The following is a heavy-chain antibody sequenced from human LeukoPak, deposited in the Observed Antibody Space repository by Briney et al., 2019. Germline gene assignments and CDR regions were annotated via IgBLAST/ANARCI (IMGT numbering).Heavy chain of an antibody. V-gene: IGHV3-30*18. CDR1: GFTFSNYG. J-gene: IGHJ4*02. Sequence: GGSLRLSCAASGFTFSNYGLHWVRQAPGRGLEWVAVISFDGSSRYYADSVKGRFTISRDNSKNTLYLQMNSLRAEDTAVYYCAKDYQVNGGYSGYVPDYWGQGTLVTVSS. D-gene: IGHD5-12*01. CDR3: AKDYQVNGGYSGYVPDY. CDR2: ISFDGSSR.